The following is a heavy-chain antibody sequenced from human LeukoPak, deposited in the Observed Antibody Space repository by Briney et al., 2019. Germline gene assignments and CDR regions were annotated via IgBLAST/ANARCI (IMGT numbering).Heavy chain of an antibody. Sequence: QPGGSLRLSCAASGFTFSDYYMSWVRQAPGKGLEWVAVISYDGSNKYYADSVKGRFTISRDNSKNTLYLQMNSLRAEDTAVYYCAKGLRYYDFWSGYDYWGQGTLVTVSS. CDR3: AKGLRYYDFWSGYDY. J-gene: IGHJ4*02. V-gene: IGHV3-30*18. CDR1: GFTFSDYY. CDR2: ISYDGSNK. D-gene: IGHD3-3*01.